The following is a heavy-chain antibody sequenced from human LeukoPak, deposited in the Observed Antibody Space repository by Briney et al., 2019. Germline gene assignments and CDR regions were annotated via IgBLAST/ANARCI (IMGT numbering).Heavy chain of an antibody. CDR3: ARPTLQTLGA. CDR1: GYIFTGYY. V-gene: IGHV1-2*02. Sequence: GASVKVSCKASGYIFTGYYMHWVRQAPGQGLEWMGWINPNSGDTNYAQRFQGRVTMTRDTSTSTAYMELSRLTSDDTAVYYCARPTLQTLGAWGQGTLVTVSS. J-gene: IGHJ5*02. D-gene: IGHD3-10*01. CDR2: INPNSGDT.